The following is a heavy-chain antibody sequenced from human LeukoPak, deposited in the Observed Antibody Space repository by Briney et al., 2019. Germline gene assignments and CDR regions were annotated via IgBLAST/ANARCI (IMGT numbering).Heavy chain of an antibody. D-gene: IGHD2-2*01. J-gene: IGHJ4*02. CDR1: GFTFSSYA. Sequence: GGSLRLSCAASGFTFSSYAMTWVRQAPGKGLEWVSAISGSGGSTYYADSVKGRFTISRDNSKNTLYLQMNSLRAEDTAVYYCAKHIVVVPAADYWGQGTLVTVSS. CDR3: AKHIVVVPAADY. V-gene: IGHV3-23*01. CDR2: ISGSGGST.